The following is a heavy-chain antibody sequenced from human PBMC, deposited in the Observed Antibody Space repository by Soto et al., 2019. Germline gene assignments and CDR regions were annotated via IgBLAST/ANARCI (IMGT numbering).Heavy chain of an antibody. V-gene: IGHV1-3*01. CDR2: INAGNCDR. J-gene: IGHJ4*02. CDR3: AKGVWERCKWYYYDH. CDR1: GYTFTGYA. D-gene: IGHD1-26*01. Sequence: QVQLVQSGAEVRDPGASVSFTCKASGYTFTGYAINWVRQAPGQRPEWMGWINAGNCDRKYSQNFQDRITISRDASASTAYMELRNLRSEDQAVYYCAKGVWERCKWYYYDHWGEGTLVTVSS.